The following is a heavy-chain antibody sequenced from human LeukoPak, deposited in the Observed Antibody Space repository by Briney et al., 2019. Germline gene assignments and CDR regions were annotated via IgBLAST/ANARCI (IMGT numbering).Heavy chain of an antibody. CDR1: GGSISSSSYY. J-gene: IGHJ4*02. V-gene: IGHV4-39*07. CDR2: IYYSGST. Sequence: SETLSLTCTVSGGSISSSSYYWGWIRQPPGKGLEWIGSIYYSGSTYYNPSLKSRVTISVDTSKNQFSLKLSSVTAADTAEYYCARDSGGSYFDYWGQGTLVTVSS. D-gene: IGHD1-26*01. CDR3: ARDSGGSYFDY.